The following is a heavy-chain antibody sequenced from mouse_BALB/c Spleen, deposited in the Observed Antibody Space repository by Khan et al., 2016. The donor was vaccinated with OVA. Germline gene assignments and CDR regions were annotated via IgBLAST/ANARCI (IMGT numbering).Heavy chain of an antibody. Sequence: QIQLVQSGPELKKPGETVRISCKASGYTFTTAGMQWVQKMPGKGLKWIGCINTHSGVPKYAEDFKGRFAFSLETSANTAYLQITNLKNEDTATYFCARGGAAYYRNDGGAMEYWGQGTSVTGSS. D-gene: IGHD2-14*01. J-gene: IGHJ4*01. CDR2: INTHSGVP. CDR1: GYTFTTAG. V-gene: IGHV9-4*02. CDR3: ARGGAAYYRNDGGAMEY.